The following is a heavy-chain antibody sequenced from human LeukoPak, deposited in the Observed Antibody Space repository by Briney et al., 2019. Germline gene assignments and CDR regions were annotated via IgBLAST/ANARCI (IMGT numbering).Heavy chain of an antibody. CDR3: ARGVRVSFDI. D-gene: IGHD6-13*01. Sequence: GGSLRLSCAASGXTFNGYGVHWVRQAPGKGLEWVSAISGRDGSTYYAVSVKGRLTISRDNSKSTLYLQMNSLRAEDTAVYYCARGVRVSFDIWGQGTMVTVSS. V-gene: IGHV3-23*01. CDR1: GXTFNGYG. CDR2: ISGRDGST. J-gene: IGHJ3*02.